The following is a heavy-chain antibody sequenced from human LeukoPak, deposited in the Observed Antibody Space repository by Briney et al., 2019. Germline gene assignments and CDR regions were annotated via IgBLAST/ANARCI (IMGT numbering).Heavy chain of an antibody. J-gene: IGHJ5*01. CDR1: GFTFSTSE. CDR3: ARGWFDS. V-gene: IGHV3-48*03. Sequence: SGGSLRLSSAASGFTFSTSEMNWVRQAPGKGLEFVSYISSSGSAIYYADSVRGRFTISRDDAKNSLFLQMNNLRVDDMGVYYCARGWFDSWGQGTLVTVSS. CDR2: ISSSGSAI.